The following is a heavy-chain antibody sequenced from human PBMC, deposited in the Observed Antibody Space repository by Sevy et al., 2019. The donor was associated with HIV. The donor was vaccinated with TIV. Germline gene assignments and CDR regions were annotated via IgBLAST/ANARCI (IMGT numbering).Heavy chain of an antibody. J-gene: IGHJ4*02. CDR1: GFTFSSYG. CDR3: AKDLSRYYYGSGSYIDY. CDR2: ILYDGSNK. V-gene: IGHV3-30*02. Sequence: GGSLRLSCAASGFTFSSYGMHWVRQAPGKGLEWVAFILYDGSNKYYADPVKGRFTISRDNSKNTLYLQMNSLRAEDTAVYYCAKDLSRYYYGSGSYIDYWGQGTLVTVSS. D-gene: IGHD3-10*01.